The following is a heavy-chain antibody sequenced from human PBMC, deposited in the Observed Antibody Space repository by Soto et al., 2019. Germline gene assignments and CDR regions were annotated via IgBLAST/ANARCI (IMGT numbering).Heavy chain of an antibody. CDR2: ISGSGGST. CDR1: GFTFSSYA. J-gene: IGHJ4*02. CDR3: AKENGYSSSWFEFDY. D-gene: IGHD6-13*01. Sequence: VQLLESGGGLVQPGGSLRLSCAASGFTFSSYAMSWVRQAPGKGLEWVSGISGSGGSTYYADSVKGRFTISRDKSKTTLYLQMNSLRAEDTAVYYCAKENGYSSSWFEFDYWGQGTLVTVSS. V-gene: IGHV3-23*01.